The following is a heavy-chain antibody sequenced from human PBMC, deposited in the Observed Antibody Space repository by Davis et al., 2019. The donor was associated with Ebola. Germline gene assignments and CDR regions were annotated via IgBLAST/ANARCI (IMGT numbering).Heavy chain of an antibody. J-gene: IGHJ3*02. Sequence: GESLKISCKGSGYSFTTYWIGWVRQMPGKGLEWMGLIYSGDSDTRYRPSFEGQVTISADKSIATAYLQWSSLKASDTAMYYCARRAAVAYDHVWGISRHDAFDIWGQGTMVTVSS. V-gene: IGHV5-51*01. D-gene: IGHD3-16*01. CDR3: ARRAAVAYDHVWGISRHDAFDI. CDR1: GYSFTTYW. CDR2: IYSGDSDT.